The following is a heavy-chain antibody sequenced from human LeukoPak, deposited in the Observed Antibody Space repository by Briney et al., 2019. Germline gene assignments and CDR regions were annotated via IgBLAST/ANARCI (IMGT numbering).Heavy chain of an antibody. CDR1: GYTFTSYG. V-gene: IGHV1-18*04. D-gene: IGHD3-10*01. J-gene: IGHJ4*02. Sequence: GASVKVSCKASGYTFTSYGISWVRQAPGQGLEWMGWISAYNGNTNYAQKLQGRVTMTTDTSTSTAYMELRSLRSDDTAVYYCAWTYYYGPGSSHFDYWGQGTLVTASS. CDR3: AWTYYYGPGSSHFDY. CDR2: ISAYNGNT.